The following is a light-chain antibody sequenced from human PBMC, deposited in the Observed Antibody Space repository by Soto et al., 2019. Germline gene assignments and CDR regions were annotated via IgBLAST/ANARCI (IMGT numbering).Light chain of an antibody. Sequence: EIVMTQSPATLSVSPGDRATLSCRASQSVNHNLAWYQQKPGQAPRLLFYGASFRATGVPARFSGSGSGTDFTLTISSLQSEDFAIYYCQQSNNWPYTFGQGTKLEIK. CDR3: QQSNNWPYT. CDR1: QSVNHN. CDR2: GAS. J-gene: IGKJ2*01. V-gene: IGKV3-15*01.